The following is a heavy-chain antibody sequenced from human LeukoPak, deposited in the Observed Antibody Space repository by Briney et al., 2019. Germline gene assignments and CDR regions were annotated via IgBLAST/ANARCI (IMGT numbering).Heavy chain of an antibody. D-gene: IGHD5-18*01. V-gene: IGHV3-74*01. Sequence: PGGSLRLSCAASGCTFVSYWMHWVRQAPGKGLVWVARINGYGSSTDFEDSVEGRFTISRDNAKNTLYLQMNSLRAEDTAVYYCARDAPGNTALDYWGQGTLVTVSS. CDR3: ARDAPGNTALDY. CDR2: INGYGSST. J-gene: IGHJ4*02. CDR1: GCTFVSYW.